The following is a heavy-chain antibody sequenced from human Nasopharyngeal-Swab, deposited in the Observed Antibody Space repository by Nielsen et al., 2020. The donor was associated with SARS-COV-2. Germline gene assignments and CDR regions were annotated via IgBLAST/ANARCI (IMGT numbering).Heavy chain of an antibody. Sequence: SVKLSCKASGGTFSSYAISWVRQAPGQGLEWMGRIIPILGIANYAQKFQGRVTITADKFTSTAYMELSSLRSEDTAVYYCARWGRTDGGNPRYFDYWGQGTLVTVSS. CDR3: ARWGRTDGGNPRYFDY. D-gene: IGHD4-23*01. V-gene: IGHV1-69*04. CDR2: IIPILGIA. J-gene: IGHJ4*02. CDR1: GGTFSSYA.